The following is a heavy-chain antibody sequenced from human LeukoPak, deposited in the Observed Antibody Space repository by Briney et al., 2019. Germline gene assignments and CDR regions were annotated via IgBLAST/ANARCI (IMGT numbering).Heavy chain of an antibody. Sequence: ESGPTLMKPTPTLTLTCTFSGFSFRTSGVGVGWIRQPPEKALEWLSVIYWDEDKRYMPSLNRRLTITNDTSKNQVVLTMTNMDPVDTATYYCARSPYYDILTGSRGTFDYWGRGILVTVSS. CDR3: ARSPYYDILTGSRGTFDY. J-gene: IGHJ4*02. CDR2: IYWDEDK. V-gene: IGHV2-5*02. CDR1: GFSFRTSGVG. D-gene: IGHD3-9*01.